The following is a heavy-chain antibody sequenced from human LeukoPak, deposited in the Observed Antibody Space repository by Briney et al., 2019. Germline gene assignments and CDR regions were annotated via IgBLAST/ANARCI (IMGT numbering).Heavy chain of an antibody. V-gene: IGHV3-23*01. Sequence: GGSLRLSCLASGFTVSTYAMSWVRRAPGKGLEWVSGISCGGGITYYADSVKGRFTISKDNSKNTLSLQMNSLRAEDTAVYYCAKGSTTGTTGGSFDPWGQGALVTVSS. CDR2: ISCGGGIT. CDR3: AKGSTTGTTGGSFDP. D-gene: IGHD1-1*01. J-gene: IGHJ5*02. CDR1: GFTVSTYA.